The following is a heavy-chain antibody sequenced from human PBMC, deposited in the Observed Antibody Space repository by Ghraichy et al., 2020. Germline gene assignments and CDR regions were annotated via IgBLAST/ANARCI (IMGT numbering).Heavy chain of an antibody. CDR1: GFTFSSYA. D-gene: IGHD3-3*01. CDR2: ISGSGGST. Sequence: GGSLRLSCAASGFTFSSYAMSWVRQAPGKGLEWVSAISGSGGSTYYADSVKGRFTISRDNSKNTLYLQMNSLRAEDTAVYYCAKGGAHYDFWSGERTFDYWGQGTLVTVSS. CDR3: AKGGAHYDFWSGERTFDY. V-gene: IGHV3-23*01. J-gene: IGHJ4*02.